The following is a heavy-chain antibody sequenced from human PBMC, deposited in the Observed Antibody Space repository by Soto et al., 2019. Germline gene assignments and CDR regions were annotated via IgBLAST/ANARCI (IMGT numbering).Heavy chain of an antibody. V-gene: IGHV2-5*01. CDR3: AHSSRXCTSTTCPYYYYYGMDV. D-gene: IGHD2-2*01. CDR2: IYWNDDK. J-gene: IGHJ6*02. CDR1: GFSFSPSGVG. Sequence: SGPTLLNPTPPVTLTCSFSGFSFSPSGVGVGWIRQPPGKALEWLAIIYWNDDKRYSPSLKSRLTITKDTSKNQVVLTMTNMDPVDTATYYCAHSSRXCTSTTCPYYYYYGMDVWGQGTTVTVSS.